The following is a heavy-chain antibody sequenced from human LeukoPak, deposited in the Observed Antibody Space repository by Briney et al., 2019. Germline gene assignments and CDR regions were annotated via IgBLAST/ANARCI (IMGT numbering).Heavy chain of an antibody. CDR2: IYYSGST. CDR1: GGSISSGGYY. D-gene: IGHD1-1*01. J-gene: IGHJ3*02. V-gene: IGHV4-61*08. CDR3: ARHKEKWYPTTDAFDICDAFDI. Sequence: PSETLSLTCTVSGGSISSGGYYWSWIRQHPGKGLEWIGYIYYSGSTNYNPSLKSRVTISVDTSKNQFSLKLSSVTAADTAVYYCARHKEKWYPTTDAFDICDAFDIWGQGTMVTVSS.